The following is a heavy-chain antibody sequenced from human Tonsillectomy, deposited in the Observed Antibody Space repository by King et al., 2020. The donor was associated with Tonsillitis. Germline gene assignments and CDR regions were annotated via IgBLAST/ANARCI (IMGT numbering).Heavy chain of an antibody. Sequence: HVQLQESGPGLVKPSQTLSLTCTVSGDSISSGTYYWSWIRQPAGKGLEWIGHIYTSGSTNYNPSLESRVTMSVDTSENQFSLRLSSVTAADTAVYYCARDRAIRWSDYSRTSHYMDVWGKGTTVTVSS. D-gene: IGHD3-3*01. CDR2: IYTSGST. J-gene: IGHJ6*03. CDR3: ARDRAIRWSDYSRTSHYMDV. V-gene: IGHV4-61*02. CDR1: GDSISSGTYY.